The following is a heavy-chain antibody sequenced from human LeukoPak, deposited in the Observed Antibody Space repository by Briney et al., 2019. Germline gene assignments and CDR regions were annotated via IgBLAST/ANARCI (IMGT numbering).Heavy chain of an antibody. CDR2: MNPNSGNT. J-gene: IGHJ5*02. V-gene: IGHV1-8*01. CDR1: GYTFTSYD. CDR3: ARDSYGSGSSRFDP. D-gene: IGHD3-10*01. Sequence: ASVKVSCKASGYTFTSYDINWVRQATGQGLEWMGWMNPNSGNTGYAQKFQGRVTMTRNTSISTAYMELSSLRSEDTAVYYCARDSYGSGSSRFDPWAREPWSPSPQ.